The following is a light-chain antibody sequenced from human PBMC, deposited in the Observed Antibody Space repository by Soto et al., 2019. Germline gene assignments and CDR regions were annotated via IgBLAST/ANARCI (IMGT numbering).Light chain of an antibody. V-gene: IGLV2-11*01. CDR2: DVS. CDR3: CSYAGTYAV. CDR1: SSDVGGYNY. Sequence: QSALTQPRSVSGSPGQSVAISCTGTSSDVGGYNYVSWYQQHPGKAPKHMIYDVSGRPSGVPDRFSGSKSGNTASLTISGLQAGDEADYYCCSYAGTYAVFGGGTKVTVL. J-gene: IGLJ2*01.